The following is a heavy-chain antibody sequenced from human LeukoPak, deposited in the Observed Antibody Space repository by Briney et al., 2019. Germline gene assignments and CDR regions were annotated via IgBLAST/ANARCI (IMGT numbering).Heavy chain of an antibody. V-gene: IGHV4-38-2*02. Sequence: SETLSLTCTVSGYSISSGYYWGWIRQPPGKGLEWIGSLSHSGTTYYNPSLKSRVTISVDTSKNQFSLKLTSVTAADTAVFYCARHQRGNSDAFDIWGQGTMVTVSS. CDR1: GYSISSGYY. D-gene: IGHD4-23*01. CDR3: ARHQRGNSDAFDI. CDR2: LSHSGTT. J-gene: IGHJ3*02.